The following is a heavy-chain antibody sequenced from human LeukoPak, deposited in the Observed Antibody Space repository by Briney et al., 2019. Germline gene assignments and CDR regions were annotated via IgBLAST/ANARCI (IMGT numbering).Heavy chain of an antibody. CDR3: ARDLVGLCDY. CDR2: IWYDGSNK. J-gene: IGHJ4*02. Sequence: GRSLRLSCAASGFTFSSCGMHWVRQAPGKGLEWVAVIWYDGSNKYYADSVKGRFTISRDNSKNTLYLQMNSLRAEDTAVYYCARDLVGLCDYWGQGTLVTVSS. CDR1: GFTFSSCG. V-gene: IGHV3-33*01. D-gene: IGHD2-8*02.